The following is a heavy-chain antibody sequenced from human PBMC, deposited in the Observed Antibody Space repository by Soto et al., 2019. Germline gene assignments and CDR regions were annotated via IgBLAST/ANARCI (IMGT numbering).Heavy chain of an antibody. CDR3: ARGRVPAV. CDR1: GESLNNYY. J-gene: IGHJ4*02. D-gene: IGHD3-10*01. V-gene: IGHV4-59*01. Sequence: QVQLQESGPGLVRPSETLFLTCTVSGESLNNYYWSWIRQPPGKGLEWIGFVHYSGSTGYNPSLKSRVTISVDTSKNQLSLKVTSVTTADTALYFCARGRVPAVWGQGTLVTVSS. CDR2: VHYSGST.